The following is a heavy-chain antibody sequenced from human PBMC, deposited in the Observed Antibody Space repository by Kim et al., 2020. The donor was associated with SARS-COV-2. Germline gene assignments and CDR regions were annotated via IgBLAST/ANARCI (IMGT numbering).Heavy chain of an antibody. CDR3: ARGNNYYGSGSYYGPYYYYGMDV. V-gene: IGHV4-59*01. CDR2: IYYSGST. D-gene: IGHD3-10*01. J-gene: IGHJ6*02. Sequence: SETLSLTCTVSGGSISSYYWSWIRQPPGKGLEWIGYIYYSGSTNYNPSLKSRVTISVDTSKNQFSLKLSSVTAADTAVYYCARGNNYYGSGSYYGPYYYYGMDVWGQGTTVTVSS. CDR1: GGSISSYY.